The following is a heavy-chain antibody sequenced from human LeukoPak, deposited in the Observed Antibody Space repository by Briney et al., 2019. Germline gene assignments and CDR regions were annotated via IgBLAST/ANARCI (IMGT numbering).Heavy chain of an antibody. Sequence: SVKVSCKASGGTFSSYAISWVRQAPGQGLEWMGGIIPIFGTANYAQKFQGRVTITADESTSTAYMELSSLRSEDTAVYYCARLGPFYDSSSYGDYNWFDPWGQGTLVTVSS. D-gene: IGHD3-22*01. V-gene: IGHV1-69*13. CDR3: ARLGPFYDSSSYGDYNWFDP. CDR2: IIPIFGTA. CDR1: GGTFSSYA. J-gene: IGHJ5*02.